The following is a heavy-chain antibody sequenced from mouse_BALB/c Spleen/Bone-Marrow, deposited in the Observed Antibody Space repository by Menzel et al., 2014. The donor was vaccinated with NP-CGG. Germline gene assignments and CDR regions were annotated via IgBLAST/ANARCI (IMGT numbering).Heavy chain of an antibody. Sequence: QVQLQQSGAELVKPGASVKLSCKASGYTFTSYYMYWVKQRPGQGLEWIGGINPSNGGTNFNEKLKSKATLTVDKSSSTAYMQLSSLTSEDSAVYYCTRKAYYDYDYFDYWGQGTTLTVSS. D-gene: IGHD2-4*01. V-gene: IGHV1S81*02. CDR1: GYTFTSYY. CDR3: TRKAYYDYDYFDY. CDR2: INPSNGGT. J-gene: IGHJ2*01.